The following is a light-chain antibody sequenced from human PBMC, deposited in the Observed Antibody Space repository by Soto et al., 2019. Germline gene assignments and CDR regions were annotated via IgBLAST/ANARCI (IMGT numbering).Light chain of an antibody. Sequence: DIQMTQSPSTLSASVGDRVTIACRASQNIKNWLAWYQQKPGQVPKLLVYTASSLESGVPSRFSGSGSGTEFTLTSSSLQPDDFATDYCQQYNSYSRGTFGQGTKVEIK. V-gene: IGKV1-5*03. J-gene: IGKJ1*01. CDR1: QNIKNW. CDR3: QQYNSYSRGT. CDR2: TAS.